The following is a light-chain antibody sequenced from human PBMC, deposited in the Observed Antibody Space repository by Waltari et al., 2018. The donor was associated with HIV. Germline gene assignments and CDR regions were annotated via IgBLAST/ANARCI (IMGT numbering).Light chain of an antibody. Sequence: QSVLTQPPSVPGAPGQRVTIPCTASSSHTGAGFDVHWYPQLPGTAPKLLIYGSGNRPSGVPDRFSGSRSGSSASLAITGLQADDEADYYCQSFDSSLSGYVFGIGTKVTVL. CDR3: QSFDSSLSGYV. V-gene: IGLV1-40*01. J-gene: IGLJ1*01. CDR2: GSG. CDR1: SSHTGAGFD.